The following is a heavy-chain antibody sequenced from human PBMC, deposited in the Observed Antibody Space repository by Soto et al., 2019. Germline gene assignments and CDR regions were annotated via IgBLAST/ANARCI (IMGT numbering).Heavy chain of an antibody. CDR3: ARRGGQRWLQFNDYYYYGMDV. J-gene: IGHJ6*02. CDR2: IYYSGST. V-gene: IGHV4-39*01. D-gene: IGHD5-12*01. Sequence: PSETLSLTCTVSGGSISSSSYYWGWIRQPPGKGLEWIGSIYYSGSTYYNPSLKSRVTISVDTSKNQFSLKLSSVTAADTAVYYCARRGGQRWLQFNDYYYYGMDVWGQGTTVTAP. CDR1: GGSISSSSYY.